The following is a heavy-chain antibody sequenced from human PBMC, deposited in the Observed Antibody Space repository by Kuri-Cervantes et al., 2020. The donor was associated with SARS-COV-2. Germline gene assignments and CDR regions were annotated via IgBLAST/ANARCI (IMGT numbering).Heavy chain of an antibody. J-gene: IGHJ4*02. CDR2: IGTAGDT. CDR1: GFTFSSYD. CDR3: AGATVTTYWGTYYFDY. Sequence: GESLKISCAASGFTFSSYDMHWVRQATGKGLEWVSAIGTAGDTYYPGYVKGRFTISRHNSTNTLYLQMNSRRAEDTAVYYCAGATVTTYWGTYYFDYWGQGTLVTVSS. V-gene: IGHV3-13*01. D-gene: IGHD4-17*01.